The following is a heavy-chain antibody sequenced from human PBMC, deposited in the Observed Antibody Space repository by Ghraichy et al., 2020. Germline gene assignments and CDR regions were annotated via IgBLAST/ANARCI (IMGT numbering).Heavy chain of an antibody. CDR1: GYTFTSYH. J-gene: IGHJ5*02. V-gene: IGHV1-46*01. CDR2: INPSGGST. Sequence: ASVKVSCKASGYTFTSYHMHWVRQAPGQGLEWMGIINPSGGSTSYAQKFQGRVTMTRDTSTSTVYMELSSLRSEDTAVYYCARVGQLADPYNWFDPWGQGTLVTVSS. D-gene: IGHD6-6*01. CDR3: ARVGQLADPYNWFDP.